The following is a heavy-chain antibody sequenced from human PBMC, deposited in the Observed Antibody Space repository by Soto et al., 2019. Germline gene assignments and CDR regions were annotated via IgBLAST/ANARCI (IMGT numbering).Heavy chain of an antibody. CDR3: ASPGIAVAGAAPGFDY. CDR2: ISGSGGST. CDR1: GFTFSSYA. D-gene: IGHD6-19*01. J-gene: IGHJ4*02. Sequence: EVQLLESGGGLVQPGGSLRLSCAASGFTFSSYAMSWVRQAPGKGLEWVSAISGSGGSTYYADSVKGRFTISRDNSKNTLYLQMNSLSAEDTAVYYCASPGIAVAGAAPGFDYWGQGTLVTVSS. V-gene: IGHV3-23*01.